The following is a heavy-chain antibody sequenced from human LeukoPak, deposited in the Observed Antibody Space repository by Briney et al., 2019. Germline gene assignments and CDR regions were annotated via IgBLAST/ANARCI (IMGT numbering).Heavy chain of an antibody. Sequence: GESLKISCKGSGYSFTTYWVGWVRQMPGKGLEWMAIIYPGDSDTRYSPSFQGQVTISADKSINTAYLQWSSLKASDTAMYYCARRVYGDYLDYFDFWGQGTLVTVSS. D-gene: IGHD4-17*01. J-gene: IGHJ4*02. CDR1: GYSFTTYW. CDR3: ARRVYGDYLDYFDF. CDR2: IYPGDSDT. V-gene: IGHV5-51*01.